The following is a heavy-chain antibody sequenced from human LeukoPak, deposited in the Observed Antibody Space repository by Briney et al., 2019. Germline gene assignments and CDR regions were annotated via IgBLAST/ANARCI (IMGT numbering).Heavy chain of an antibody. CDR3: ARGLTMVRGPSNWFDP. V-gene: IGHV1-2*02. J-gene: IGHJ5*02. CDR1: GYTFTGYY. D-gene: IGHD3-10*01. CDR2: INPNSGGT. Sequence: ASVKVSCKASGYTFTGYYMHWVRQAPGQGFEWMGWINPNSGGTNYAQKFQGRVTMTRDTSISTAYMELSRLRSDDTAVYYCARGLTMVRGPSNWFDPWGQGTLVTVSS.